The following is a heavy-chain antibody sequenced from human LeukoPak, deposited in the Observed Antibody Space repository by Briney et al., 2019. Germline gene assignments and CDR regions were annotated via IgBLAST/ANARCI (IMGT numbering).Heavy chain of an antibody. V-gene: IGHV1-2*06. CDR1: GYTFTGYY. D-gene: IGHD2-2*02. CDR2: NNPNNDGT. J-gene: IGHJ4*02. CDR3: AREYCSSTSCYNYFDY. Sequence: ASVKVSCKASGYTFTGYYMHWVRQAPGQGLEWMGRNNPNNDGTNYAQKFRGRVTMTRDTSISTAYMELSRLRSDDTAVYYCAREYCSSTSCYNYFDYWGQGTLVTVSS.